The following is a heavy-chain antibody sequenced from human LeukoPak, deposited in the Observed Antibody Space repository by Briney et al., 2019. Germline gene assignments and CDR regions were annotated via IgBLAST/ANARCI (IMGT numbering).Heavy chain of an antibody. CDR3: AKDVPQRY. CDR1: GFTSSSYG. Sequence: RGSLRLSCAASGFTSSSYGMHWVRQAPGKGLEWVAFIRYDGSNKYYADSVKGRFTISRDNSKNTLYLQMNSLRAEDTAVYYCAKDVPQRYWGQGTLVTVSS. CDR2: IRYDGSNK. J-gene: IGHJ4*02. D-gene: IGHD2-2*01. V-gene: IGHV3-30*02.